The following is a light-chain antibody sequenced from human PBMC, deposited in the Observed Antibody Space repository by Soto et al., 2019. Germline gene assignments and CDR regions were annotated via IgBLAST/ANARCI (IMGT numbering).Light chain of an antibody. CDR2: EVN. Sequence: QSALTQPACVSGSPGQSITISCTGTSSDVGGYNFVSWYQQHPGKAPKLMIFEVNNRPSGVSNRFSGSKSGNTASLTISGLQAEDEADYYCSSWTSSTTQVLGGGTKLTVL. J-gene: IGLJ2*01. CDR3: SSWTSSTTQV. CDR1: SSDVGGYNF. V-gene: IGLV2-14*01.